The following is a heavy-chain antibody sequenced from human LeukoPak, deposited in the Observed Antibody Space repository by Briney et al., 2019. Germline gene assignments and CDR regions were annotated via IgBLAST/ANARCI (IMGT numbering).Heavy chain of an antibody. J-gene: IGHJ4*02. CDR2: ISGSGDRT. Sequence: PGGSLRLSCAASGFTFSSYSMSWVRQAPGKGLEWVSGISGSGDRTYYADSVKGRFTISRDNAKNSLDLQMNSLRAEDTAVYYCARWDDLFLIDYWGQGTLVTVSS. CDR1: GFTFSSYS. CDR3: ARWDDLFLIDY. V-gene: IGHV3-23*01. D-gene: IGHD3-9*01.